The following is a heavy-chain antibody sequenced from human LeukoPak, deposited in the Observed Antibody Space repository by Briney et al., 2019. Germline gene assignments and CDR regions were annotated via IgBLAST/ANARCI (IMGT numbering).Heavy chain of an antibody. CDR3: AISRGQWLVLGGSFDY. CDR1: GFTFSSYG. CDR2: ITYDGSNK. Sequence: GGSLRLSCAASGFTFSSYGMRWVRQAPGKGLEWVAVITYDGSNKCYADYVKGRFTISRDNSKNSLYLQMNSLRAEDTAVCYCAISRGQWLVLGGSFDYWGQGTLVTVSS. V-gene: IGHV3-30*03. D-gene: IGHD6-19*01. J-gene: IGHJ4*02.